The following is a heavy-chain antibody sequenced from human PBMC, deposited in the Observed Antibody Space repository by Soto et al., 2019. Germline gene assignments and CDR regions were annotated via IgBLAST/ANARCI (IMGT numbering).Heavy chain of an antibody. V-gene: IGHV4-39*01. CDR2: IYFSGIT. Sequence: PSETLSLTCSVSNGSVSSPLSYWGWIRQPPGKRPEWIGVIYFSGITSYNPSLKSRVTISVDTSKNQFSLKLSSVTAADTAVYYCARGPSGDKVDYWGQGTLVT. CDR1: NGSVSSPLSY. J-gene: IGHJ4*02. D-gene: IGHD1-26*01. CDR3: ARGPSGDKVDY.